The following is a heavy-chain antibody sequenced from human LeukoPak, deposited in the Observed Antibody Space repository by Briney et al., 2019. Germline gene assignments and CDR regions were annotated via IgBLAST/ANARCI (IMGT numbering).Heavy chain of an antibody. CDR1: GFTFSDYY. Sequence: GGSLRLSCAASGFTFSDYYMTWIRQAPGKGLEGVSYISSSGSYINYADSVKGRFTISRDNAKNSLYLQMNSLRAEDTAVYYCARDEGYCSGGNCYSEDWGQGTLVTVSS. CDR2: ISSSGSYI. D-gene: IGHD2-15*01. CDR3: ARDEGYCSGGNCYSED. J-gene: IGHJ4*02. V-gene: IGHV3-11*06.